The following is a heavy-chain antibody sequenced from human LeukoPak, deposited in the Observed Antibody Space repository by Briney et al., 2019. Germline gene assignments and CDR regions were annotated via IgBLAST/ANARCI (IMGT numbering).Heavy chain of an antibody. Sequence: SETLSLTCAVYGGSFSGYYWSWIRQPPGKGLEWIGEINHSGSTNYNPSLKSRVTISVDTSKNQFSLKLSSVTAADTAVYYCARIKWLPNYYFVYWGQGTLVTVSS. CDR3: ARIKWLPNYYFVY. D-gene: IGHD5-12*01. V-gene: IGHV4-34*01. J-gene: IGHJ4*02. CDR2: INHSGST. CDR1: GGSFSGYY.